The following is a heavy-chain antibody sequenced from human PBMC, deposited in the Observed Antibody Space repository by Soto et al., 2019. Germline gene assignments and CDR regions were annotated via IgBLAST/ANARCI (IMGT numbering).Heavy chain of an antibody. V-gene: IGHV1-8*01. CDR1: GYTFTSYD. CDR3: ARGGDCSGGSCYYSYYYYYMDV. J-gene: IGHJ6*03. CDR2: INPNSGNT. Sequence: QVQLVQSGAEVKKPGASLKVSCKASGYTFTSYDINWVRQATGQGLEWMGWINPNSGNTGYAQKFQGRVTMTRNTAISTAYMELSRLRSEDTALYYCARGGDCSGGSCYYSYYYYYMDVWGKGTTVTVSS. D-gene: IGHD2-15*01.